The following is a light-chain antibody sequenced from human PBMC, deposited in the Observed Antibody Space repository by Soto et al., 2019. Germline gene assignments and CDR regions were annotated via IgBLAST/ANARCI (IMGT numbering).Light chain of an antibody. CDR3: QQYNRFPYT. CDR1: QSISDW. J-gene: IGKJ2*01. V-gene: IGKV1-5*03. Sequence: DIQMTQSPSTLSASVGDRVTITCRASQSISDWLAWYQQRSGKAPTLLIYKASSLQSGVPPRFSGSGSGTESTLTISSLQPDDFATYYCQQYNRFPYTFGQGTKLEIK. CDR2: KAS.